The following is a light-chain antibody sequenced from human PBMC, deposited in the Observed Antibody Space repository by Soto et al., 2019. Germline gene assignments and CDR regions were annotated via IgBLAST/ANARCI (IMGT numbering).Light chain of an antibody. V-gene: IGKV3-15*01. CDR2: GAS. Sequence: EAVRTQSPARLSVFPGERATLSCRASQSVATNLAWYQQRPGQAPRLLIYGASKRAIGLPARFSGSGSGTEFTLTISSLQSEDFAVYFCQQYKNWPITFGQGTRLEI. CDR1: QSVATN. J-gene: IGKJ5*01. CDR3: QQYKNWPIT.